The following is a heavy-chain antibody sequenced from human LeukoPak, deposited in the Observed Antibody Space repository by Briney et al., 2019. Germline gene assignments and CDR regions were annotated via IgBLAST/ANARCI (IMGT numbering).Heavy chain of an antibody. CDR3: AARPGIAAAGTDTDY. D-gene: IGHD6-13*01. J-gene: IGHJ4*02. CDR1: GFTFSDYY. V-gene: IGHV3-11*01. CDR2: ISSSGSTI. Sequence: GGSLRLSCAASGFTFSDYYMSWIRQAPGKGLEWVSYISSSGSTIYYADSVKGRFTISRDNSKNTLYLQMNSLRAEDTAVYYCAARPGIAAAGTDTDYWGQGTLVTVSS.